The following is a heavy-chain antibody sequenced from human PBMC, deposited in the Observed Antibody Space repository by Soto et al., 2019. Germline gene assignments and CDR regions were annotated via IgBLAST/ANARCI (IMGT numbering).Heavy chain of an antibody. J-gene: IGHJ5*02. CDR1: EDTFSSHA. CDR3: ARDLGGCSAGSCRYNWFDP. V-gene: IGHV1-69*06. D-gene: IGHD2-15*01. Sequence: SVKVSCKASEDTFSSHAIGWVRQAPGQGLEWMGGIIPIYGTTNYAQKFQDRVTITADTSTSTTYMELSSLRSDDTAVYYCARDLGGCSAGSCRYNWFDPWGQGTLVTVSS. CDR2: IIPIYGTT.